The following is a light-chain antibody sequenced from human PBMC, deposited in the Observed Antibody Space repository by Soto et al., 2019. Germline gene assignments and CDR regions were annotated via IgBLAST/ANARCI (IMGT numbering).Light chain of an antibody. CDR3: QQSFSTPIT. V-gene: IGKV1-5*01. J-gene: IGKJ5*01. CDR2: DAS. CDR1: QSISSW. Sequence: DIQMTQSPSTLPASVGDRVTITCRASQSISSWLAWYQQKPGKAPKLLIYDASSLESGVPSRFSGSGSGTEFTLTISSLQPEDFATYYCQQSFSTPITFGQGTRLEIK.